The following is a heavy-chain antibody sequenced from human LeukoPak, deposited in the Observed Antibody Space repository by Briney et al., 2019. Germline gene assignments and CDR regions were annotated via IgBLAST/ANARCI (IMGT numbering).Heavy chain of an antibody. D-gene: IGHD3/OR15-3a*01. J-gene: IGHJ5*02. V-gene: IGHV1-18*01. CDR1: GYTFTSYG. CDR3: ARDSTLAWGDCWFDP. Sequence: ASVKVSCKASGYTFTSYGISWVRQAPGQGLEWMGWISAYNGNTNYAQKFQGRVTITRDTSASTAYMDLSSLRSEDTALYYCARDSTLAWGDCWFDPWGQGTLVTVSS. CDR2: ISAYNGNT.